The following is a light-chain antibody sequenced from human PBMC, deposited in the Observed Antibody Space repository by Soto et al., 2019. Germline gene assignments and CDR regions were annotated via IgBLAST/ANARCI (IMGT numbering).Light chain of an antibody. J-gene: IGKJ1*01. CDR3: QQFHYWWT. CDR2: DAS. Sequence: EIVMTQSPATLSVSPGERATLSCRASQNIDNKLVWYQQKPGQVPRLLIYDASTRATGIPARFSGSGSGTESTLTISSLQSEDFAFYYCQQFHYWWTFGQGTKV. V-gene: IGKV3-15*01. CDR1: QNIDNK.